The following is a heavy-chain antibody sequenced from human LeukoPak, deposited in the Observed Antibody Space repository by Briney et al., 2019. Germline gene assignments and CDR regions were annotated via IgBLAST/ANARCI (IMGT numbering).Heavy chain of an antibody. D-gene: IGHD2-8*02. CDR3: GRKESGGYFDY. CDR1: GYTFSNCY. Sequence: ASVKVSCKASGYTFSNCYMHWVRQAPGQGLEWMGLINPTVTGTNYAQKFRGRVTLTRATSTTTVYRELSSRRSEDSAGYYCGRKESGGYFDYWGQGTLVTVSS. J-gene: IGHJ4*02. V-gene: IGHV1-46*01. CDR2: INPTVTGT.